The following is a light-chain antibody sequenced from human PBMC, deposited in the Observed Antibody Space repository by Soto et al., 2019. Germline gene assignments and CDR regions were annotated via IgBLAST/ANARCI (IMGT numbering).Light chain of an antibody. CDR1: PSVSSSY. CDR3: QQYGSSLIT. J-gene: IGKJ5*01. V-gene: IGKV3-20*01. Sequence: EIVLTQSPGPLSLSPGERATLSCRASPSVSSSYLAWYQQKPGQAPRLLIYGASSRATGIPDRFSGSGSGTDFTLTISRLEPEDFAVYYCQQYGSSLITFGQGTRLEIK. CDR2: GAS.